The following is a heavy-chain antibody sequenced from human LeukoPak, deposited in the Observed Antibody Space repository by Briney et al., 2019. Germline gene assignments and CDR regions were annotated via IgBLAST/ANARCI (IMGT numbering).Heavy chain of an antibody. CDR1: GGSISSGGNY. Sequence: SQTLSLTCTVSGGSISSGGNYWSWIRQPPGKGLNWIGYIYYSGSTYYNPSLKSRVTISVDTSKNQFSLKLSSVTAADTAAYYCARSGAYAVAGDRWGQGTLVTVSS. CDR2: IYYSGST. CDR3: ARSGAYAVAGDR. V-gene: IGHV4-31*03. J-gene: IGHJ5*02. D-gene: IGHD6-19*01.